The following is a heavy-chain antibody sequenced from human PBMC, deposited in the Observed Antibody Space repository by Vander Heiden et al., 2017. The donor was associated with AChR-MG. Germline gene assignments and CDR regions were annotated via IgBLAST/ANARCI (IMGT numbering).Heavy chain of an antibody. CDR3: ARDLAYYGMDV. Sequence: QVQLVQSGAEVKKPGASVKISCKASGNTLTSYYIHWVRQAPGQGLEWMGVISPNGGIIRYAQKFQGRVTMTDDTSTSTVYVELSSLRSEDTAVYYCARDLAYYGMDVWGQGTTVPVS. CDR2: ISPNGGII. J-gene: IGHJ6*02. CDR1: GNTLTSYY. V-gene: IGHV1-46*03.